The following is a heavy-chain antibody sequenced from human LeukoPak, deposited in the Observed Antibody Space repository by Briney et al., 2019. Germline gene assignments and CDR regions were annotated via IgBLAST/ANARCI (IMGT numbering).Heavy chain of an antibody. CDR2: INHSGST. D-gene: IGHD6-19*01. J-gene: IGHJ4*02. CDR1: GGSFSGYY. CDR3: ARTAIAVAGTPFDY. V-gene: IGHV4-34*01. Sequence: PSETLSLTCAVYGGSFSGYYWSWIRQPPGKGLEWIGEINHSGSTNYNPSLKSRVTISVDTSKNQFSLKLSSVTAADTAVCYCARTAIAVAGTPFDYWGQGTLVTVSS.